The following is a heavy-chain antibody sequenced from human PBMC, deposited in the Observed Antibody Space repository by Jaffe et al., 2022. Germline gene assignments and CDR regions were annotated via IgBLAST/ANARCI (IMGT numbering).Heavy chain of an antibody. Sequence: QVQLQESGPGLVKPSETLSLTCAVSGYSISSGYYWGWIRQPPGKGLEWIGSIYHSGSTYYNPSLKSRVTISVDTSKNQFSLKLSSVTAADTAVYYCARSDYGSGSYTLDPWGQGTLVTVSS. CDR3: ARSDYGSGSYTLDP. CDR1: GYSISSGYY. D-gene: IGHD3-10*01. V-gene: IGHV4-38-2*01. J-gene: IGHJ5*02. CDR2: IYHSGST.